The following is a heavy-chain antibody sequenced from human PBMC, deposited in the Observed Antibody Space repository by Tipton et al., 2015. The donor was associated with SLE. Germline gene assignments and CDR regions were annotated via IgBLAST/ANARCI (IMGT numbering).Heavy chain of an antibody. J-gene: IGHJ6*03. CDR1: GFTVSSNY. CDR3: ARDSRRHLYSNYFYYMDV. CDR2: IYVGGDT. D-gene: IGHD2-15*01. Sequence: SLRLSCAASGFTVSSNYMNWVRQAPGKGLEWVSVIYVGGDTYYGDFVKGRFTISRDNSKNTLYLQLNGLRPEDTALYFCARDSRRHLYSNYFYYMDVWGNGTTVTVSS. V-gene: IGHV3-53*05.